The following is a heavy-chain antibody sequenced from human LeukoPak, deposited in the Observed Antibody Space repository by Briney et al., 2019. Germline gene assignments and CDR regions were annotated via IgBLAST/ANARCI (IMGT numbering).Heavy chain of an antibody. CDR2: ISSSGSTI. V-gene: IGHV3-11*01. Sequence: GGSLRLSCAASGFTFSDYYMSWIRQAPGKGLEWVSYISSSGSTIYYADSVKGRFTISRDNAKNSLYLQMNSLRAEDTAVYYCARVGATVTTRYYYYGMDVWGQGTTVTVSS. CDR1: GFTFSDYY. J-gene: IGHJ6*02. D-gene: IGHD4-17*01. CDR3: ARVGATVTTRYYYYGMDV.